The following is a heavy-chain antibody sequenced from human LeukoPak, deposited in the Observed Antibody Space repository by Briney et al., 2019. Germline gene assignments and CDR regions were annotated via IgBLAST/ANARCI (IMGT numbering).Heavy chain of an antibody. CDR3: ARATVVPAAMGN. V-gene: IGHV4-59*06. CDR2: IYYSGST. CDR1: GGSIGTYY. Sequence: SETLSLTCTVSGGSIGTYYWSWIRQSPGKGLEWIGYIYYSGSTYYNPSLKSRVTISVDTPKNQFSLKLSSVTAADTAVYYCARATVVPAAMGNWGQGTLVTVSS. D-gene: IGHD2-2*01. J-gene: IGHJ4*02.